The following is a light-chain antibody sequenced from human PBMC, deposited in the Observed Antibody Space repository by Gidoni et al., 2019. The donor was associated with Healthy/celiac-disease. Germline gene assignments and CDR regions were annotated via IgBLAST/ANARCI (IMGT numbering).Light chain of an antibody. CDR3: QQLNSYPRYT. CDR1: QGISSY. V-gene: IGKV1-9*01. Sequence: DIQLTQSPSFLSASVGDRVTITCRASQGISSYLAWYQQKPGKAPKLLIYAASTFQSGVPSRFSGSGSGTEFTLTISSLQPEDFATYYCQQLNSYPRYTFGQGTKLEIK. CDR2: AAS. J-gene: IGKJ2*01.